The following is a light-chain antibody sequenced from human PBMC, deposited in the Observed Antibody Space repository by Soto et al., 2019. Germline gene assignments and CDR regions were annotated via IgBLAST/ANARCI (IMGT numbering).Light chain of an antibody. CDR1: SSNIGSNT. Sequence: QSVLTQPPSASGTPGQRVTISCSGSSSNIGSNTVNWYQQLPGTAPKLLIYSINQRPSGVPDRFSGSKSGTSASLAISGLQSEDEAAYYSAAWDDSLNGWVFGGGTKVTVL. CDR3: AAWDDSLNGWV. J-gene: IGLJ3*02. CDR2: SIN. V-gene: IGLV1-44*01.